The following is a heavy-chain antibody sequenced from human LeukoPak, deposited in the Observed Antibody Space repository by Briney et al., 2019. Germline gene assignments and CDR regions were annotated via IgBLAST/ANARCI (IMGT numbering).Heavy chain of an antibody. D-gene: IGHD2-15*01. CDR2: INPSGGST. CDR3: ARAFTMGGGILSSRWFDP. J-gene: IGHJ5*02. Sequence: ASVKVSCKASGYTFTSYYMHWVRQAPGQGLEWMGIINPSGGSTSYAQKFQGRVTMTRDTSTSTVYMELSSLRSEDTAVYYCARAFTMGGGILSSRWFDPWGQGTLVTVSS. V-gene: IGHV1-46*01. CDR1: GYTFTSYY.